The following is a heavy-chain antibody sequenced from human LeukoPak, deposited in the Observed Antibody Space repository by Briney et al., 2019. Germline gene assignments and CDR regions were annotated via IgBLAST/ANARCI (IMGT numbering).Heavy chain of an antibody. CDR1: GFTFSSYW. D-gene: IGHD2-21*01. CDR3: ARALPYSSQGID. Sequence: GGSLRLSCAASGFTFSSYWMHWVRQAPGKGLVWVSRITSDGGSRNYADSVQGQFTISRDNANDKRAMQVNSLKVRDTAVYYCARALPYSSQGIDWGQGTLVTV. J-gene: IGHJ4*02. V-gene: IGHV3-74*01. CDR2: ITSDGGSR.